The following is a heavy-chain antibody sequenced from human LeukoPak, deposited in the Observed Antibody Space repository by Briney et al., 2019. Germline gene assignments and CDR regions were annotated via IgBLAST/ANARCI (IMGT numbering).Heavy chain of an antibody. D-gene: IGHD4-23*01. V-gene: IGHV4-30-4*01. CDR3: ARDLLNEGNHLDY. J-gene: IGHJ4*02. CDR1: GGSISSGDYY. CDR2: IYYSGST. Sequence: PSETLSLTCTVSGGSISSGDYYWSWIRQPPGKGLEWIGYIYYSGSTYYNPSLRSRVTISVDTSKNQFSLKLSSVTAADTAVYYCARDLLNEGNHLDYWGQGTLVTVSS.